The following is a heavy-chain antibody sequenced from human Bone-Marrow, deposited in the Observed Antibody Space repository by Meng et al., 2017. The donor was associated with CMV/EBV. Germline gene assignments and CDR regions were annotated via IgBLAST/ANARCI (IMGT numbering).Heavy chain of an antibody. V-gene: IGHV4-39*07. CDR1: GGSISSSSYY. CDR2: IYYSGST. Sequence: SETLSLTCTVSGGSISSSSYYWGWIRQAPGKGPEWIASIYYSGSTYYNPSLKSRVAISIDTSKKQFSLKVKSVTAADSAVYYCARALRQYDDFWSGYYTPFDFWGQGTLVTVDS. D-gene: IGHD3-3*01. CDR3: ARALRQYDDFWSGYYTPFDF. J-gene: IGHJ4*02.